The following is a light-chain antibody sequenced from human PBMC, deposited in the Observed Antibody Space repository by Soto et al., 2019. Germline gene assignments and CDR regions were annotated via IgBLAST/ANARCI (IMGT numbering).Light chain of an antibody. V-gene: IGKV1-5*01. CDR1: QNIERY. CDR3: QQYHRYST. Sequence: IQLTQSPSSLSASAGDSVTITCRASQNIERYMAWYQQTPGRAPXXIIYDASTLERGVPSRFSGSESGTEFTLTISNLESDDFASYYCQQYHRYSTFGQGTKVDIK. J-gene: IGKJ1*01. CDR2: DAS.